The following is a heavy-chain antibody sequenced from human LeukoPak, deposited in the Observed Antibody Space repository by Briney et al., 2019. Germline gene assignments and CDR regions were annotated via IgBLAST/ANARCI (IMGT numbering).Heavy chain of an antibody. J-gene: IGHJ6*03. CDR1: GGSISNYY. D-gene: IGHD3-10*01. V-gene: IGHV4-59*01. CDR2: IYYSGST. CDR3: ARTAWFGELVYYYYMDV. Sequence: PSETLSLTCAVSGGSISNYYWSWIRQPPGKGLEWIGYIYYSGSTNYNPSLKSRVTISVDTSKNQFSLKLSSLTAADTAVYYCARTAWFGELVYYYYMDVWGKGTTVTVSS.